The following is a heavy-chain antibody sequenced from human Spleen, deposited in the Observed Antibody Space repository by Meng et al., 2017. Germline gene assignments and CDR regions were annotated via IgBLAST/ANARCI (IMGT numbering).Heavy chain of an antibody. D-gene: IGHD4-11*01. CDR3: AKVARYYSNYYLDY. V-gene: IGHV3-23*01. Sequence: GESLKISCAASGFTVTSNEMSWVRQAPGKGLEWVSGISGSGGDTYYADSVKGRFTISRDNSKNTLHLQMNSVRAEDTAIYYCAKVARYYSNYYLDYWGQGTLVTVSS. CDR2: ISGSGGDT. J-gene: IGHJ4*02. CDR1: GFTVTSNE.